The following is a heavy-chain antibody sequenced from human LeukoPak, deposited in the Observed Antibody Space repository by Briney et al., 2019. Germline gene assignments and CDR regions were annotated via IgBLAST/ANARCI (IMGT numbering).Heavy chain of an antibody. Sequence: ASVKVSCTASGYTFTSYGISWVRQAPGQGLEWMGWISAYNGNTNYAQKLQGRVTMTTDTSTGTAYMELRSLRSDDTAVYYCARLEAAGILYYYYGMDVWGQGTTVTVSS. CDR1: GYTFTSYG. CDR3: ARLEAAGILYYYYGMDV. CDR2: ISAYNGNT. J-gene: IGHJ6*02. D-gene: IGHD6-13*01. V-gene: IGHV1-18*01.